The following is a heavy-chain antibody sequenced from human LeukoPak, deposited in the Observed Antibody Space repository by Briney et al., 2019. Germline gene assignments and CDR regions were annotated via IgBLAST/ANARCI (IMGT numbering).Heavy chain of an antibody. D-gene: IGHD3-22*01. V-gene: IGHV4-34*01. J-gene: IGHJ3*02. Sequence: PSETLSLTCAVYGASFSGYYWRWIRQPPGKGLEWFGEINHIATTNHNPSLKSRITISVDTSKNQFSLKLSSVTAADTAVYYCASCLSFYYDTSGHQVRDAFDIWGQGTMVTVSS. CDR3: ASCLSFYYDTSGHQVRDAFDI. CDR1: GASFSGYY. CDR2: INHIATT.